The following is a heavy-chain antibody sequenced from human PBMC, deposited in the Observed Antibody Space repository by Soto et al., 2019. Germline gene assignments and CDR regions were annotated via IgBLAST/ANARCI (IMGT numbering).Heavy chain of an antibody. D-gene: IGHD1-26*01. CDR1: GGTFSSYS. J-gene: IGHJ4*02. CDR2: IIPICGTA. CDR3: ARDGGRHSGGIDY. V-gene: IGHV1-69*01. Sequence: QVQLVQSGAEVKKPGSSVKVSCKASGGTFSSYSINWVRQAPGQGLEWMGEIIPICGTANYAQKFQGRVTITAEESTSTAYMELSSLRSEDTAVYDCARDGGRHSGGIDYWGQGTLVSVSS.